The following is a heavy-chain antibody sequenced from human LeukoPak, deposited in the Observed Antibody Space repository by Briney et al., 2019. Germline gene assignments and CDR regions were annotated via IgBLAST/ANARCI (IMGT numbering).Heavy chain of an antibody. J-gene: IGHJ4*02. CDR3: GLVEKGLGAYFDY. CDR1: RYTFTSYY. Sequence: GASVKVSCKASRYTFTSYYMHWVRQAPGQGLEWMGIINPSGGSTSYAQKFQGRVTMTRDTSTSTVYMELSSLRSEDTAVYYCGLVEKGLGAYFDYWGQGTLVTVSS. CDR2: INPSGGST. V-gene: IGHV1-46*01. D-gene: IGHD1-1*01.